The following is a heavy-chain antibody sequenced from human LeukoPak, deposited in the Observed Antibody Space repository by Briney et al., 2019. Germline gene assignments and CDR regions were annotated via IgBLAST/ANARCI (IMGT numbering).Heavy chain of an antibody. J-gene: IGHJ4*02. D-gene: IGHD3-22*01. CDR1: GYTFTSYA. Sequence: ASVKVSCKASGYTFTSYAMNWVRQAPGQGLEWMGWINTNTGNPTCAQGFTGRFVFSLDTSVSTAYLQISSLKAEDTAVYYCARLYDSSGLYYFDYWGQGTLVTVSS. CDR2: INTNTGNP. V-gene: IGHV7-4-1*02. CDR3: ARLYDSSGLYYFDY.